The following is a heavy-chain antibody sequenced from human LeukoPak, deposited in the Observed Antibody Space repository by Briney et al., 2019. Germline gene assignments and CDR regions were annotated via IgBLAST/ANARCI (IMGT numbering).Heavy chain of an antibody. J-gene: IGHJ4*02. D-gene: IGHD3-22*01. V-gene: IGHV1-69*05. CDR1: GGTFSSYA. CDR3: AREAYYDSSGSYYFDY. Sequence: SVKVSCKASGGTFSSYAISWVRQAPGQGLEWMGGIIPIFGTANYAQKFQGRVTITTDESTSTAYMELSRLRSEDTAVYYCAREAYYDSSGSYYFDYWGQGTLVTVSS. CDR2: IIPIFGTA.